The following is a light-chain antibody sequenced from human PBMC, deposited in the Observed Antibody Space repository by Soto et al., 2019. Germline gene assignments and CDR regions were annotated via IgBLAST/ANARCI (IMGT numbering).Light chain of an antibody. V-gene: IGKV3-20*01. CDR2: DAS. J-gene: IGKJ5*01. CDR1: QTITNDY. Sequence: EIVLTQSPGTLSLSPGERATLCCRASQTITNDYLAWYQQKDGQAPRLLIFDASTRATGIPDRFSGSGSGPEYTLTISRLEPEDFAVYSCQQYGFSPISFGQGTRLEIK. CDR3: QQYGFSPIS.